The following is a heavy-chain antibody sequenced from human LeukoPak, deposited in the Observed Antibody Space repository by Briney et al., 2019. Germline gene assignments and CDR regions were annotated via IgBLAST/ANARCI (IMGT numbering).Heavy chain of an antibody. Sequence: GGSLRLSCAASGFTFSSYGMHWVRQAPGKGLEWVAVISYDGSNKYYADSVKGRFTISRDNSKNTLYLQMNSLRAEDTAVYYCAKEREVKQDFDYWGQGTLVTVSS. CDR2: ISYDGSNK. CDR3: AKEREVKQDFDY. CDR1: GFTFSSYG. J-gene: IGHJ4*02. D-gene: IGHD3-10*01. V-gene: IGHV3-30*18.